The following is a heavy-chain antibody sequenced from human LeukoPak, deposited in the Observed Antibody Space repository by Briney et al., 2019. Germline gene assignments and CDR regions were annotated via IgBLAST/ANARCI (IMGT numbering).Heavy chain of an antibody. CDR1: RYXFTSYY. CDR3: VRDRGSSWFADY. V-gene: IGHV1-2*02. CDR2: INPNNGGT. D-gene: IGHD6-13*01. Sequence: ASVKVSCKTSRYXFTSYYIHWVRQAPGQGLEWMGWINPNNGGTKYAQKFQGRVTMTTDRSITTAYMELSRLRSDDTAMYYCVRDRGSSWFADYWGQGTVVTVSS. J-gene: IGHJ4*02.